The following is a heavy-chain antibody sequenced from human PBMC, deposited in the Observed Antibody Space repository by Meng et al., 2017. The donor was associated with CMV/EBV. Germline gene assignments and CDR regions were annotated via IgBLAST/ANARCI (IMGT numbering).Heavy chain of an antibody. D-gene: IGHD2-2*03. CDR2: ISGSGGST. Sequence: GGSLRLSCAASGFTFSSYAMSWVRQAPGKGLEWVSAISGSGGSTHYADPVEGRFTISRDNSKNTLYLQMNSLRAEDTAVYYCAKDGYCSSTSCQDYYYYGMDVWGQGTTVTVSS. V-gene: IGHV3-23*01. CDR1: GFTFSSYA. J-gene: IGHJ6*02. CDR3: AKDGYCSSTSCQDYYYYGMDV.